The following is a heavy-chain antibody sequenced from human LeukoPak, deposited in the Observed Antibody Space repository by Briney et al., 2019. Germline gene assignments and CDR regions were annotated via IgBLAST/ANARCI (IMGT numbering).Heavy chain of an antibody. J-gene: IGHJ3*02. V-gene: IGHV1-69*06. CDR2: IIPIFGTA. CDR1: GGTFSSYA. D-gene: IGHD5-12*01. CDR3: ARELGGYSGYDSEYDAFDI. Sequence: SVKVSCKASGGTFSSYAISWVRQAPGQGLEWMGGIIPIFGTANYAQKFQGRVTITADKSTSTAYMELSSLRSEDTAVYYCARELGGYSGYDSEYDAFDIWGQGTMVTVSS.